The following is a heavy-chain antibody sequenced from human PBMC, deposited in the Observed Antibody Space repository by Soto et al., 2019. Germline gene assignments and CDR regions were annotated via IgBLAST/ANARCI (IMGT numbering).Heavy chain of an antibody. J-gene: IGHJ4*02. Sequence: PGGSLRLSCAASGLAFSHAWMSWVRQAPGKGLEWVGRIKKTTDRGATDYAAPVKGRFTISRDDSKNTLYLQMNSLKTEDTAMYYCTTDNILCETYSCICDWGQGTQVTVSS. D-gene: IGHD1-26*01. CDR2: IKKTTDRGAT. V-gene: IGHV3-15*01. CDR3: TTDNILCETYSCICD. CDR1: GLAFSHAW.